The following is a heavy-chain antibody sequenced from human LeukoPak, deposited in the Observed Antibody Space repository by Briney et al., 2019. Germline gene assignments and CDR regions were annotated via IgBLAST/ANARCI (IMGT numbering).Heavy chain of an antibody. CDR3: AKGQKWELPLDF. CDR1: GFTFSSYA. Sequence: PGGSLRLSCAASGFTFSSYAMTWVRQAPGQGLEWVSAISDSGRSTYYADSVKGRFTISRDISKSTLYLQMNSLRAEDTALYYCAKGQKWELPLDFWGQGTLVTVSS. J-gene: IGHJ4*02. D-gene: IGHD1-26*01. V-gene: IGHV3-23*01. CDR2: ISDSGRST.